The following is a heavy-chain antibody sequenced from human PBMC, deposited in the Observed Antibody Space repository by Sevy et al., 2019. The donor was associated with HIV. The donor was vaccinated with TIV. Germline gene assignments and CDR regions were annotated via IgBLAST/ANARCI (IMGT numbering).Heavy chain of an antibody. D-gene: IGHD6-13*01. CDR3: TKGPYSSSWHWFDT. CDR1: GFTFDDYA. Sequence: GGSLRLSCAASGFTFDDYAMHWVRQGPGKGLEWVSSISWNSAIMAYADSVKGRFTISRDNAKNSLYLQMNGLRTEDTAFYYCTKGPYSSSWHWFDTWGQGTLVTVSS. V-gene: IGHV3-9*01. CDR2: ISWNSAIM. J-gene: IGHJ5*02.